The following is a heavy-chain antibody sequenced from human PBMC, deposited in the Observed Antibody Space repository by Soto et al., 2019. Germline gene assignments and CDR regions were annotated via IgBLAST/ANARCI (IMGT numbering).Heavy chain of an antibody. J-gene: IGHJ4*02. CDR3: GKGRSGDEGVFY. V-gene: IGHV1-2*02. Sequence: QVQLVQSGAEVKKSGASVKVSCKASGYTFTAYYIHWVRQAPGQGLEWMGEISPNSGGTKYAQKFQGRVTMTRDTSITTVYMDLLNLSPDDTAVYYCGKGRSGDEGVFYWGQGTLVTVCS. CDR1: GYTFTAYY. CDR2: ISPNSGGT. D-gene: IGHD1-26*01.